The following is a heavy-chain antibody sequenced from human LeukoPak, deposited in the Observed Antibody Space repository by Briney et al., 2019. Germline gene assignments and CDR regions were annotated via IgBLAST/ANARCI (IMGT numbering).Heavy chain of an antibody. J-gene: IGHJ5*02. V-gene: IGHV4-34*01. CDR3: ARRDAGSRNKPKRFDP. CDR1: GGSFSGYY. D-gene: IGHD3-10*01. CDR2: INHSGST. Sequence: SETLSLTCAVYGGSFSGYYWSWIRQPPGEGLEWIGEINHSGSTNYNPSLKSRVTISVDTSKNQFSLKLSSVTAADTAVYYCARRDAGSRNKPKRFDPWGQGTLVTVSS.